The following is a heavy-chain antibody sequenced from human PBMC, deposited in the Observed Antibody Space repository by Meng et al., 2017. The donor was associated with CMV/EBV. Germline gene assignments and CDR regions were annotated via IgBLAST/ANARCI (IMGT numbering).Heavy chain of an antibody. J-gene: IGHJ6*02. CDR1: GFTFSDYY. V-gene: IGHV3-11*01. CDR2: ISSSGSTI. Sequence: GESLKISCAASGFTFSDYYMSWIRQAPGKGLEWVSYISSSGSTIYYADSVKGRFTISRDNAKNSLYLQMNSLRAEDTAVYYCARDQNIVVVPAAPRVHYYYYSMDVWGQGTTVTVSS. D-gene: IGHD2-2*01. CDR3: ARDQNIVVVPAAPRVHYYYYSMDV.